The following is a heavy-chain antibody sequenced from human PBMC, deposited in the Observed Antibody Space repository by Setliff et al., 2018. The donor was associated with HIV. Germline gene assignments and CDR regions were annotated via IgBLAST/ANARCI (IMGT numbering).Heavy chain of an antibody. Sequence: LSLTCAVYSGSFSGYRWTWIRQPPGKGLEWIGHIYTSGSTNYNPSLKSRVSISLDTSKKQVSLKLNSVTAADTAVYYCARGLSIFGVATPGFYSFMDVWGKGTTVTVSS. J-gene: IGHJ6*03. CDR2: IYTSGST. D-gene: IGHD3-3*01. V-gene: IGHV4-59*01. CDR1: SGSFSGYR. CDR3: ARGLSIFGVATPGFYSFMDV.